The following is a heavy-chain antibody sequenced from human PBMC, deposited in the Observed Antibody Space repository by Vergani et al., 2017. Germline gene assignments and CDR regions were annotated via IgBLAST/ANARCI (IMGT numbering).Heavy chain of an antibody. Sequence: QVQLVQSGAEVKKPGSSVKVSCKASGGTFSGYTISWVRQAPGQGLEWMGRIIPILGIANYAQKFQGRVTITADKSTSTAYMELSSLRSEDTAVYYCARDYEQLAPDLKHDAFDIWGQGTMVTGSS. CDR3: ARDYEQLAPDLKHDAFDI. CDR2: IIPILGIA. V-gene: IGHV1-69*08. CDR1: GGTFSGYT. D-gene: IGHD6-6*01. J-gene: IGHJ3*02.